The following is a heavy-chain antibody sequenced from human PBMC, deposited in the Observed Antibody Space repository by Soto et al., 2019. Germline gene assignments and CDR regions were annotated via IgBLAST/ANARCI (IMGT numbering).Heavy chain of an antibody. CDR1: GGSISSGGYS. CDR3: ARAHYGDYGYGMDV. V-gene: IGHV4-30-2*01. J-gene: IGHJ6*02. Sequence: SETLSITCAVSGGSISSGGYSWSWIRQPPGKGLEWIAYIYHSGSTYYNPSLKSRVTISVDRSKNQFSLKLSSVTAADTAVYYCARAHYGDYGYGMDVWGQGTTVTVSS. D-gene: IGHD4-17*01. CDR2: IYHSGST.